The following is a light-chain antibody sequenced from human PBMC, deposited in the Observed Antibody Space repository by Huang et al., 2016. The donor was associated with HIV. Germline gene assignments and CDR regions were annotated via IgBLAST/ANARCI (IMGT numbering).Light chain of an antibody. CDR3: QQYNRFYT. J-gene: IGKJ2*01. CDR2: TAS. V-gene: IGKV1-5*03. Sequence: DIQMTQSPSTLSASVEDRVTITCRASQSVGNWLAWYQQKPGQAPKLLIYTASTLQNGVPSRFSGSGSETEFTLTINSLQPDDFATYYCQQYNRFYTFGQGTRLDIK. CDR1: QSVGNW.